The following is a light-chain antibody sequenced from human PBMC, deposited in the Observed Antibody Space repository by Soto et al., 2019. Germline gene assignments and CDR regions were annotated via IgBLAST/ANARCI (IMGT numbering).Light chain of an antibody. CDR2: DAS. CDR3: QKYNSYSVT. Sequence: DIQMTPSPSTLSASVVDTVTVTCRASQSVIVWLALYQQKPGEAPKLLIYDASALPRGVPSRFSGIGSGTKFTLTISSLQPDDFATYYCQKYNSYSVTFGQGTKVDIK. J-gene: IGKJ1*01. V-gene: IGKV1-5*01. CDR1: QSVIVW.